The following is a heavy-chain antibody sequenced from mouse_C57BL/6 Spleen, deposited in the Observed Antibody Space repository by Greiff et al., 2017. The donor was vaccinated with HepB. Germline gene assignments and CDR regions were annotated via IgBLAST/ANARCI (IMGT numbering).Heavy chain of an antibody. V-gene: IGHV7-3*01. Sequence: EVQRVESGGGLVQPGGSLSLSCAASGFTFTDYYMSWVRQPPGKALEWLGFIRNKANGYTTEYSASVKGRFTISRDNSQSILYLQMNALRADDSATYYCASYHGSSYGYFDYWGQGTTLTVSS. D-gene: IGHD1-1*01. CDR2: IRNKANGYTT. J-gene: IGHJ2*01. CDR3: ASYHGSSYGYFDY. CDR1: GFTFTDYY.